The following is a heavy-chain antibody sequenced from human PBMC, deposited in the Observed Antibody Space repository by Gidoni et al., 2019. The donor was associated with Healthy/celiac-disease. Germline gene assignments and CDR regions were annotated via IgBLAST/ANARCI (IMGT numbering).Heavy chain of an antibody. CDR1: GGSFSGYY. V-gene: IGHV4-34*01. Sequence: QVQLQQWGAGLLKPSETLSLTCAVYGGSFSGYYWSWIRQPPGKGLEWIGEINHSGSTNYNPSLKSRVTISVDTSKNQFSLKLSSVTAADTAVYYCARASSSLRNWFDPWGQGTLVTVSS. D-gene: IGHD6-13*01. CDR3: ARASSSLRNWFDP. CDR2: INHSGST. J-gene: IGHJ5*02.